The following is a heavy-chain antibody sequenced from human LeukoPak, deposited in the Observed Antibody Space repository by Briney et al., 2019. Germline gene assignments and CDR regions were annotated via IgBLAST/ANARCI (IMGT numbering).Heavy chain of an antibody. CDR3: ARGGKIIAVAGHEYFQH. Sequence: PGESLRLSCAASGFTFSSYEMNWVRQAPGKGLEWVSYISSSGSTIYYADSVKGRFTISRDNAKNSRYLQMNSLRAEDTAVYYCARGGKIIAVAGHEYFQHWGQGTLVTVSS. CDR1: GFTFSSYE. J-gene: IGHJ1*01. D-gene: IGHD6-19*01. V-gene: IGHV3-48*03. CDR2: ISSSGSTI.